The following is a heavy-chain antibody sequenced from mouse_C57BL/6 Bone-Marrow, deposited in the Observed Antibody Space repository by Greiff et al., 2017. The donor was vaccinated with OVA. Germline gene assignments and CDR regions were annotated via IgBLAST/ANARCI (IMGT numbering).Heavy chain of an antibody. CDR3: ARILTVEAY. Sequence: QVQLQQSGAELARPGASVKLSCKASGYTFTSYGISWVKQRTGQGLEWIGEIYPRSGNTYYNEKFKGKATLTADKSSSTAYMELRSLTSEDSAVYFCARILTVEAYWGQGTLVTVSA. D-gene: IGHD4-1*01. CDR1: GYTFTSYG. V-gene: IGHV1-81*01. J-gene: IGHJ3*01. CDR2: IYPRSGNT.